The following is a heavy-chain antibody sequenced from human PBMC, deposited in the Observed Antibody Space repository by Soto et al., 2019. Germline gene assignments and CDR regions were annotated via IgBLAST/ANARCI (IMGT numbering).Heavy chain of an antibody. Sequence: ASVKVSCKTSGYTFSNYGITWVRQAPGQPLEWLGWISLYSDGTNYAQKFQGRVSMTTDTFTTTAYMELRSLRSDDTAVYYCARVVPGAEAWFGPWGQGTLVTVSS. J-gene: IGHJ5*02. CDR3: ARVVPGAEAWFGP. CDR1: GYTFSNYG. D-gene: IGHD2-2*01. CDR2: ISLYSDGT. V-gene: IGHV1-18*01.